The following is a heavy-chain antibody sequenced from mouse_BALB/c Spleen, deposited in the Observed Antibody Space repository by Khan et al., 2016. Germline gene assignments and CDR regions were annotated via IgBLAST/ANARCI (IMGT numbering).Heavy chain of an antibody. V-gene: IGHV4-1*02. D-gene: IGHD2-10*02. CDR2: INPDSSTI. CDR1: GFDFSSYW. J-gene: IGHJ4*01. Sequence: EVKLLESGGGLVQPGGSLKLSCAASGFDFSSYWMSWVRQAPGKGLEWIGEINPDSSTINYTPSLKDKFIISRDNAKNTLYLQMSKVRSEDTALYYCARQYGNYVVYAMDYWGQGTSVTVSS. CDR3: ARQYGNYVVYAMDY.